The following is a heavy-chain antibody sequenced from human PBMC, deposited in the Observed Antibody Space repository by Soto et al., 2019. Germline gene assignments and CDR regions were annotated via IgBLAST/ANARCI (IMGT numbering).Heavy chain of an antibody. Sequence: SSETLSPTRTVSGGSLSSYYRSWVRRPPGKGLEWIGYIYYSGSTNYNPSLKSRVTISVDTSKNQFSLKLNSMTAADTAVYYCARHNYGSGSTYFDYWGQGTLVTVSS. D-gene: IGHD3-10*01. CDR1: GGSLSSYY. CDR2: IYYSGST. V-gene: IGHV4-59*08. CDR3: ARHNYGSGSTYFDY. J-gene: IGHJ4*02.